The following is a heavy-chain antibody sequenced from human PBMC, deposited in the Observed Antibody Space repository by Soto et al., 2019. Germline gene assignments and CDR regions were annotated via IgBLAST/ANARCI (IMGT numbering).Heavy chain of an antibody. D-gene: IGHD2-15*01. CDR3: SRDIVVVVAATGPRDYYYYMDV. Sequence: GGSLRLSCTASGFTFGDYAMSWFRQAPGKGLEWVGFIRSKAYGGTTEYAASVKGRFTISRDDSKSIAYLQMNSLKTEDTAVYYCSRDIVVVVAATGPRDYYYYMDVWGKGTTVTVSS. CDR2: IRSKAYGGTT. V-gene: IGHV3-49*03. J-gene: IGHJ6*03. CDR1: GFTFGDYA.